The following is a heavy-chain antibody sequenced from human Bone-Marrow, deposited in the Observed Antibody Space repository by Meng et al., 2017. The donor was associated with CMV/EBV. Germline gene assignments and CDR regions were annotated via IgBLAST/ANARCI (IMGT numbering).Heavy chain of an antibody. V-gene: IGHV3-23*01. CDR3: AKMTTEYYFDF. Sequence: SLAASGFTCGSFVMGWVRQAPGRGPEWVSGILGAGGGTYYADSVKGRFTISRDNPKNTLYLEMNSLRAEDTALYYCAKMTTEYYFDFWGPGTLVTVSS. CDR2: ILGAGGGT. CDR1: GFTCGSFV. J-gene: IGHJ4*02. D-gene: IGHD4-11*01.